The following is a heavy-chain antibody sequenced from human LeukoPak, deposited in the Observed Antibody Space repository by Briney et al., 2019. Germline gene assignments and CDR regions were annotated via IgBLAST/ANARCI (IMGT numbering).Heavy chain of an antibody. Sequence: GGSLRLSCAASGFTFSDYYMSWVRQAPGQGLEWVSAISASGGRTDHADSVKGRFTISRDNSKKTLYLQMNSLRAEDTAVYYCATFYSSSWSDRDYWGQGTLVTVSS. CDR1: GFTFSDYY. D-gene: IGHD6-13*01. CDR3: ATFYSSSWSDRDY. CDR2: ISASGGRT. V-gene: IGHV3-23*01. J-gene: IGHJ4*02.